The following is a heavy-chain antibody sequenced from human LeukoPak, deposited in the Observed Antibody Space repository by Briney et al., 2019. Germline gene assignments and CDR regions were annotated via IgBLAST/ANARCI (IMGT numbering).Heavy chain of an antibody. CDR3: ARPETYGSGSANWFDP. D-gene: IGHD3-10*01. V-gene: IGHV4-34*01. J-gene: IGHJ5*02. CDR2: INHSGST. CDR1: GGSFSGYY. Sequence: SETLSLTCAVYGGSFSGYYWSWIRQPPGKGLEWIGEINHSGSTNYNPSLKSRVTISVDTSKNQFSLKLSSVTAADTAVYYCARPETYGSGSANWFDPWGQGTRVTVSS.